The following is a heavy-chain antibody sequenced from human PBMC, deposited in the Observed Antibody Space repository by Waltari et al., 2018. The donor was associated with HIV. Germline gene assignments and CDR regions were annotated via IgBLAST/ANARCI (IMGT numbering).Heavy chain of an antibody. Sequence: IGYIYYSGSTYYNPSLKSRVTISVDTSKNQFSLKLSSVTAADTAVYYCARGSRGSGSYYWGQGTLVTVSS. CDR3: ARGSRGSGSYY. D-gene: IGHD3-10*01. CDR2: IYYSGST. J-gene: IGHJ4*02. V-gene: IGHV4-31*02.